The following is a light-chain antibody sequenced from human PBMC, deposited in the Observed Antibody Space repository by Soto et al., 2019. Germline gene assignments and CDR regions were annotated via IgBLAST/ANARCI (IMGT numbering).Light chain of an antibody. CDR3: SSYAGYSTSVX. CDR2: EAN. V-gene: IGLV2-23*01. J-gene: IGLJ2*01. CDR1: SSDVGSYNL. Sequence: QSALTQPASVSGSPGQSITISCTGTSSDVGSYNLVSWYQQHPGKAPKLMIYEANKRPSGVSDRFSGSKSGNTASLTISGLQAEDEAEYYCSSYAGYSTSVXXGGGTKLTVL.